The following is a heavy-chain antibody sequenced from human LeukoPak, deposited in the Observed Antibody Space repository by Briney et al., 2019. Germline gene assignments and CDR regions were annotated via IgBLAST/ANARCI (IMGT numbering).Heavy chain of an antibody. D-gene: IGHD1-1*01. CDR3: AKDIQLSY. CDR1: GFTFSSYW. Sequence: GGSLRLPCAASGFTFSSYWMSWVRQAPGKGLEWVSLISSNGASTYYADSVKGRFTISRDDSKNTLYLQMNSLRAEDTAVYCCAKDIQLSYWGQGALVTVSS. V-gene: IGHV3-23*01. J-gene: IGHJ4*02. CDR2: ISSNGAST.